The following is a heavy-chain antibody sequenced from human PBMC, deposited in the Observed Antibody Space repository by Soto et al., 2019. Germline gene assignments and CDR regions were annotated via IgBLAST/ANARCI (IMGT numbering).Heavy chain of an antibody. Sequence: SQTLSLTCAITGDSVSSNSAGWSWVRQSPSRGLEWLGGTYYRSKWYYEYAVSVRGRITINPDTSKNQYSLQLNSVTPEDTAVYFCARGEQYSGRIFDYWGHGTLVTVSS. V-gene: IGHV6-1*01. J-gene: IGHJ4*01. CDR1: GDSVSSNSAG. CDR3: ARGEQYSGRIFDY. D-gene: IGHD1-26*01. CDR2: TYYRSKWYY.